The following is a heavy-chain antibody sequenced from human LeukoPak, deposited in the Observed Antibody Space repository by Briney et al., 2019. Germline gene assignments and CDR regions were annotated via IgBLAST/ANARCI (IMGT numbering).Heavy chain of an antibody. V-gene: IGHV1-2*02. CDR3: ARDSGTRVATFVDC. D-gene: IGHD5-12*01. Sequence: GXSVKVSCKASGYTSIGYYIHWVRQAPGQGLEWMGWINPDSGATNSAQISQGRVTLTRDRSINTAYMELTSLRSDDTAVYYCARDSGTRVATFVDCWGQGTLVTVSS. J-gene: IGHJ1*01. CDR2: INPDSGAT. CDR1: GYTSIGYY.